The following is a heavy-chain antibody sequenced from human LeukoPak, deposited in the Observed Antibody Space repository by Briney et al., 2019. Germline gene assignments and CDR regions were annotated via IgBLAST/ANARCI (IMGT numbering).Heavy chain of an antibody. CDR2: ISWNSGTL. CDR1: GFTFYDYG. J-gene: IGHJ4*02. Sequence: PGGSLRLSCAASGFTFYDYGMHWVRQARGKGLEWVTGISWNSGTLVYAVSVKGRFTISRDNGKNSLYLEMNNLTAEGTALYYCAKAGEALAGRLDYWGQGTLVAVSS. D-gene: IGHD6-19*01. CDR3: AKAGEALAGRLDY. V-gene: IGHV3-9*01.